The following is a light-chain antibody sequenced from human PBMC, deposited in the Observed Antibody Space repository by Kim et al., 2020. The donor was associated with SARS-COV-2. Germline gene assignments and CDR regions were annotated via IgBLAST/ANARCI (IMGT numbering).Light chain of an antibody. V-gene: IGKV3-11*01. CDR1: QSVSTD. Sequence: EIVLTQSPATLSLSPGERATLSCRASQSVSTDLAWYQQRPGQAPRLLIYDTSNRATGIPARFSGSGSGTDFTLTISSLEPEDVAVYYCQQRADWPLTFGGGTKVDIK. CDR3: QQRADWPLT. J-gene: IGKJ4*01. CDR2: DTS.